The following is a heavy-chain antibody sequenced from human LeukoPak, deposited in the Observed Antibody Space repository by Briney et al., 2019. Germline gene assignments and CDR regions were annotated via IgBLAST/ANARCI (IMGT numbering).Heavy chain of an antibody. V-gene: IGHV4-4*02. CDR3: ARAEDIVVVPAAMFSYYYYGMDV. J-gene: IGHJ6*02. CDR1: GGSISSSNW. Sequence: SGTLSLTCAVSGGSISSSNWWSWVRPPPGKGLEWIGEIYHSGSTNYNPSLKSRVTISVDKSKNQFSLKLSSVTAADTAVYYCARAEDIVVVPAAMFSYYYYGMDVWGQATTVTVSS. D-gene: IGHD2-2*01. CDR2: IYHSGST.